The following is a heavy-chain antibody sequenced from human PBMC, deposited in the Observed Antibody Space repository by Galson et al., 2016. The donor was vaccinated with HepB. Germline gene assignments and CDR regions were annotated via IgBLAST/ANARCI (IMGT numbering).Heavy chain of an antibody. CDR1: GFTFSSYG. V-gene: IGHV3-33*01. CDR3: ARGTFCSGDSCYSPAFDM. D-gene: IGHD2-15*01. J-gene: IGHJ3*02. CDR2: IWFDGSNK. Sequence: SLRLSCAASGFTFSSYGMHWVRQAPGKGLEWVAVIWFDGSNKNYVDPVRGRFTISRDNSKNTLYLQMNTLRAEDTAVYYCARGTFCSGDSCYSPAFDMWGQGTMVTVSP.